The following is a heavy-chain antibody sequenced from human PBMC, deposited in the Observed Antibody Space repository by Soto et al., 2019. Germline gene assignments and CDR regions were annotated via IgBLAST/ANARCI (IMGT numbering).Heavy chain of an antibody. CDR1: GFTFSSYA. D-gene: IGHD3-22*01. Sequence: GGSLRLSCSASGFTFSSYAMHWVRQAPGKGLEYVSAISSNGGSTYYADSVKGRFTISRDNSKNTLYLQMSSLRAEDTAVYYCVKGFGGYYWNDAFDIWGQGTMVTVSS. V-gene: IGHV3-64D*08. CDR2: ISSNGGST. J-gene: IGHJ3*02. CDR3: VKGFGGYYWNDAFDI.